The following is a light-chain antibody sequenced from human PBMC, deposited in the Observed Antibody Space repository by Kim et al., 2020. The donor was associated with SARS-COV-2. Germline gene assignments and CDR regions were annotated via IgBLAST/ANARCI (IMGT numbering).Light chain of an antibody. J-gene: IGKJ1*01. CDR1: QGVSGY. V-gene: IGKV1-8*01. CDR2: VAS. Sequence: ASTGDRVIITCLASQGVSGYLAWYQQKPGKAPKLLIYVASTLQSGVPSRFSGSGSGTDFTLTISCLQSEDFATYYCQQYYSYPRTFGQGTKVDIK. CDR3: QQYYSYPRT.